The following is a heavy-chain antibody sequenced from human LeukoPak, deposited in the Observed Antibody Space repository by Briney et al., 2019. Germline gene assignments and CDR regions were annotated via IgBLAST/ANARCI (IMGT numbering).Heavy chain of an antibody. CDR2: ISGSGGST. J-gene: IGHJ4*02. CDR3: AKDGDTYHYDSSGYLDY. Sequence: GGSLRLSCAASGFTFSSYAMSWVRQAPGKGLEWVSAISGSGGSTYYADSVKGRFTISRDNSKNTLYLQMNSLRAEDTAVYYCAKDGDTYHYDSSGYLDYWGQGTLVTVSS. D-gene: IGHD3-22*01. CDR1: GFTFSSYA. V-gene: IGHV3-23*01.